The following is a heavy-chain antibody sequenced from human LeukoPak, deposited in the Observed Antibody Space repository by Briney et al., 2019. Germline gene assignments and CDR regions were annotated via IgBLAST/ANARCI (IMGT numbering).Heavy chain of an antibody. D-gene: IGHD6-13*01. Sequence: SETLSLTCTVSGYSISSSYYWSWIRQPPGKGLEWIGYIYYSGSTNYNPSLKSRVTTSVDTSKNQFSLKLSSVTAADTAVYYCARAGAAAAPYYNYYYMDVWGRGTTVTVSS. V-gene: IGHV4-61*01. CDR3: ARAGAAAAPYYNYYYMDV. CDR2: IYYSGST. J-gene: IGHJ6*03. CDR1: GYSISSSYY.